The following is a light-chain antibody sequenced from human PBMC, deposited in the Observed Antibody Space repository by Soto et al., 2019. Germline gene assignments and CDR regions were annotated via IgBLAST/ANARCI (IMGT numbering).Light chain of an antibody. Sequence: IVGTQWRATLSVNPGERARISCMASQSVSSYLAWYQQKPGQAPRLLIYGASTRATGIPARFSGSGSGTEFTLTISSLQSEDFAVYYCQLYTNWPLTFGGGTKVDIK. CDR1: QSVSSY. CDR2: GAS. J-gene: IGKJ4*01. V-gene: IGKV3-15*01. CDR3: QLYTNWPLT.